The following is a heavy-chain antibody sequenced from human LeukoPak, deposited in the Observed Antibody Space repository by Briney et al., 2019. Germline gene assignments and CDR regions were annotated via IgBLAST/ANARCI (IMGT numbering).Heavy chain of an antibody. D-gene: IGHD3-22*01. J-gene: IGHJ4*02. Sequence: GRSLRLSCAASGFTFDDYAMHWVRQAPGKGLEWVSGISWNSGSIGYADSVKGRFTISRDNAKNSLYLQMNSLRAEDTALYYCAKDKYYDSSGFFDYWGQGNLVTVSS. CDR1: GFTFDDYA. CDR3: AKDKYYDSSGFFDY. CDR2: ISWNSGSI. V-gene: IGHV3-9*01.